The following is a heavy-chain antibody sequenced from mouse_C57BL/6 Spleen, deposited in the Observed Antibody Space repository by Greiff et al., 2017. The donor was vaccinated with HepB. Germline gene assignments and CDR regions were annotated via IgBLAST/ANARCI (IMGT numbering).Heavy chain of an antibody. CDR2: IYPGDGDT. V-gene: IGHV1-82*01. D-gene: IGHD1-1*01. Sequence: VQLQQSGPELVKPGASVKISCKASGYSFSSSWMNWVKQRPGKGLEWIGRIYPGDGDTNYNGKFKGKATLTADKSSSTAYMQLSSLTSEDSAVYFCARSYYYGSRPSWFAYWGQGTLVTVSA. CDR3: ARSYYYGSRPSWFAY. J-gene: IGHJ3*01. CDR1: GYSFSSSW.